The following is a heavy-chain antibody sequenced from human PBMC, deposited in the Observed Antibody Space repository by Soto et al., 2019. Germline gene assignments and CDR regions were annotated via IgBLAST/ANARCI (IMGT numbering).Heavy chain of an antibody. D-gene: IGHD2-15*01. J-gene: IGHJ4*02. V-gene: IGHV3-23*01. CDR1: VFTFSSYA. CDR3: ATDLPSTVVGCSLVD. Sequence: GGSLRLSCAASVFTFSSYAMTWVRQAPGKGLEWVATISGSGTTTFYADSVKGRFTISRDDSTKTLCLQMSSLRTEDTAVYYCATDLPSTVVGCSLVDWGQGTLVTVSS. CDR2: ISGSGTTT.